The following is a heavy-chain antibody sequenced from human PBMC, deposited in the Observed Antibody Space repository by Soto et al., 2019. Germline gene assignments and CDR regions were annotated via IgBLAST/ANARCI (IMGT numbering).Heavy chain of an antibody. CDR2: ISGSGSNI. D-gene: IGHD3-16*01. V-gene: IGHV3-11*01. CDR1: GFTFSVYY. CDR3: ARGTGELDY. Sequence: QVQLVESGGGLVKPGGSLRLSCAASGFTFSVYYMSWIRQAPGKGLEWVSYISGSGSNIYHADSVKGRFTVSRDNARNSLYLQMNRLRADDTGVYYCARGTGELDYWGQGTLVTVSS. J-gene: IGHJ4*02.